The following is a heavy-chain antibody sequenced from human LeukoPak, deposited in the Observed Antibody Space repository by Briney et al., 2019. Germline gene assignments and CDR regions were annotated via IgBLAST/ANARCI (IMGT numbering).Heavy chain of an antibody. D-gene: IGHD4-17*01. Sequence: GGSLRLSCAASGFTFSDDYMSWIRQAPGKGLEWVSYIANSGRTFYYADSVKGQFTISRDNTKKSLYLQMNSLRAEDTAIYYCARGARRYGDFDSWGQGTLVTVSS. V-gene: IGHV3-11*01. CDR2: IANSGRTF. J-gene: IGHJ5*01. CDR3: ARGARRYGDFDS. CDR1: GFTFSDDY.